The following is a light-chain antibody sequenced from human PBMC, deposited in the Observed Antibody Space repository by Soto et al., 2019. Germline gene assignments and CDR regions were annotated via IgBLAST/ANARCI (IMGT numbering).Light chain of an antibody. CDR3: QHYNSYSEA. CDR1: QTIISW. V-gene: IGKV1-5*03. CDR2: KAS. Sequence: DIQMTQSPSTLSGSVGDRVTITCRASQTIISWFAWYQQKPGKAPKLLIYKASTLKSWVPSRFSGSGSGTEFTLTISSLQPDDFATYYCQHYNSYSEAFGQGTKVDI. J-gene: IGKJ1*01.